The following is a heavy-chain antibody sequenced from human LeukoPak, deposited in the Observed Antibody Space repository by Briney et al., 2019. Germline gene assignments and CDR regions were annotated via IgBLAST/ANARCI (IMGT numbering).Heavy chain of an antibody. CDR3: ARSYYDILTGPGGFDI. CDR1: GGSISSGDYY. Sequence: SQTLSLTCTVSGGSISSGDYYWSWIRQPPGKGLKWIGYIYYSGSTYYNPSLKSRVTISVDTSKNQFSLKLSSVTAADTAVYYCARSYYDILTGPGGFDIWGQGTMVTVSS. CDR2: IYYSGST. V-gene: IGHV4-30-4*01. D-gene: IGHD3-9*01. J-gene: IGHJ3*02.